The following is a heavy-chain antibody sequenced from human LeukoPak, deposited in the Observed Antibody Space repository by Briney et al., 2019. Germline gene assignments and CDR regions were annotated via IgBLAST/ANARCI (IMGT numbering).Heavy chain of an antibody. CDR3: ARTAAAYYFDY. D-gene: IGHD6-13*01. J-gene: IGHJ4*02. Sequence: GESLKISCKTSGYSFTTNSIGWVRQMPGKGLEWMGIIYPGDSDTRYSPSFQGQVTISADKSISTAYLQWSSLKASDTAMYYCARTAAAYYFDYWGQGTLVTVSS. CDR2: IYPGDSDT. V-gene: IGHV5-51*01. CDR1: GYSFTTNS.